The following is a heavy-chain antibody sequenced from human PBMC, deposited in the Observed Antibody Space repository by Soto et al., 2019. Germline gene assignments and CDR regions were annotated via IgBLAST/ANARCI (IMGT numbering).Heavy chain of an antibody. CDR2: IDIATLYT. CDR3: VRAGFDFWSCYYTADSEY. D-gene: IGHD3-3*01. J-gene: IGHJ4*02. CDR1: GFTFSDYY. Sequence: PGGSRRLSCAASGFTFSDYYMSWIRQAPGQGLEWVSYIDIATLYTKYSDSVKGRFTISRDNDKNSVFLQMNSLRADDTAVYYCVRAGFDFWSCYYTADSEYWGKENQV. V-gene: IGHV3-11*06.